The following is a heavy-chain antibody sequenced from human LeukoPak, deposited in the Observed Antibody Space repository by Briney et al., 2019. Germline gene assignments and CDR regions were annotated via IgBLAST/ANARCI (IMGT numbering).Heavy chain of an antibody. Sequence: GGSLRLSCGASGFTFSNYGMLWVRQAPGKGLEWVSFIRYDGNNKLYADSVKGRFTISRDNSKNTLYLHINSLRAEDTALYYCVKDNPLDYWGQGTLVIVSS. CDR1: GFTFSNYG. CDR2: IRYDGNNK. V-gene: IGHV3-30*02. J-gene: IGHJ4*02. CDR3: VKDNPLDY. D-gene: IGHD1-14*01.